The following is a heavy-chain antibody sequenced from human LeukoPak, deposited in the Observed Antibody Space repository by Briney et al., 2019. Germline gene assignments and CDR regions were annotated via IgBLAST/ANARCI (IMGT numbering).Heavy chain of an antibody. CDR1: GGTFSSYA. D-gene: IGHD2-15*01. CDR3: ARGVVVAASLPWFDP. CDR2: IIPIFGTA. J-gene: IGHJ5*02. V-gene: IGHV1-69*05. Sequence: SVKVSCKSSGGTFSSYAISWVRQAPGQGLEWMGRIIPIFGTANYAQKFQGRVTITTDESTSTAYMELSSLRSEDTAVYYCARGVVVAASLPWFDPWGQGTLVTVSS.